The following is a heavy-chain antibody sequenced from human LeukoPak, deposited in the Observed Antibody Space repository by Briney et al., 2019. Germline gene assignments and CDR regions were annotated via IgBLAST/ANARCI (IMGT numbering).Heavy chain of an antibody. CDR3: ARLLNYYDSSGYYHEVFDY. CDR1: GGSISSYY. D-gene: IGHD3-22*01. CDR2: IYYSGST. Sequence: SETLSLTCTVSGGSISSYYWSWIRQPPGKGLEWIGYIYYSGSTNYNPSLKSRVTISVDTSKNQFSLKLGSVTAADTAVYYCARLLNYYDSSGYYHEVFDYWGQGTLVTVSS. J-gene: IGHJ4*02. V-gene: IGHV4-59*08.